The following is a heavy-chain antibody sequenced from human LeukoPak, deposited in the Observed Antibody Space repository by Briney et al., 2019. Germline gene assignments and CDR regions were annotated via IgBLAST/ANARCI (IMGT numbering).Heavy chain of an antibody. V-gene: IGHV3-7*01. CDR3: ARDLSVTPPLGMDV. Sequence: GGPLRLSCAASGFTFSSYWMSWVRQAPGKGLEWVANIKQDGSEKCYVDSVKGRFTISRDNAKNSLYLQMNSLRAEDTAVYYCARDLSVTPPLGMDVWGQGTTVTVSS. CDR2: IKQDGSEK. J-gene: IGHJ6*02. CDR1: GFTFSSYW. D-gene: IGHD2/OR15-2a*01.